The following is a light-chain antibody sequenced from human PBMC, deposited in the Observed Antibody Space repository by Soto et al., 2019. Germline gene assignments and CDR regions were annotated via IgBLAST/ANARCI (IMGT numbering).Light chain of an antibody. CDR1: QSLVHTDGNIY. J-gene: IGKJ1*01. Sequence: DVVITQSPLSLPVTLGQPASISCRSSQSLVHTDGNIYFNWFQQMQGQSPRRLIYKFSNRDSGVPDRFSGSGSGADFTLRLSRVEAGDVGLYYCMQATQWPWAFGQGTNVEIK. CDR2: KFS. V-gene: IGKV2-30*02. CDR3: MQATQWPWA.